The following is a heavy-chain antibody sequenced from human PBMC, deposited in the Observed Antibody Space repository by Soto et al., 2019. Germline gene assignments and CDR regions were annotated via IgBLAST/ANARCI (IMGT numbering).Heavy chain of an antibody. CDR3: ARGGDCSSTSCSIYYYYMDV. D-gene: IGHD2-2*01. V-gene: IGHV5-51*01. CDR2: IYPGDSDT. Sequence: GESLKISCKGSGYSFTSYWIGWVRQMPGKGLEWMGIIYPGDSDTRYSPSFQGQVTISADKSISTAYLQWSSLKASDTAMYYCARGGDCSSTSCSIYYYYMDVWGKGTTVTVSS. CDR1: GYSFTSYW. J-gene: IGHJ6*03.